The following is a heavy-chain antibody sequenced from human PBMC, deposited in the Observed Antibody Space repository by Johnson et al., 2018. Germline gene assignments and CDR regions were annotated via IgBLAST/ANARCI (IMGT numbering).Heavy chain of an antibody. Sequence: QVQLVQSGGGVVQPGRSLRLSCAASGFTFSSYGMHWVHQAPGKGLEWVAVISYDGSNKYYADSVKGRFTISRDNSKNTLYLQRNSLRAEEPAVYYCAKDSRSGPGYYYYMDVWGKGTTVTVS. CDR1: GFTFSSYG. D-gene: IGHD3-3*01. V-gene: IGHV3-30*18. J-gene: IGHJ6*03. CDR2: ISYDGSNK. CDR3: AKDSRSGPGYYYYMDV.